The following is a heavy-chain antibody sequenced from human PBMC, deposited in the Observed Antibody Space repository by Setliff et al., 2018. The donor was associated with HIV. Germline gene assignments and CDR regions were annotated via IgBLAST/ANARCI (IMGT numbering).Heavy chain of an antibody. CDR2: INHSGST. J-gene: IGHJ4*02. D-gene: IGHD3-16*01. Sequence: SETLSLTCAVYGASFSDYSWSWIRQPPGKGLEWIGEINHSGSTNYNPSLKTRVTISVGTSKNQFSLNVNSVTAADTAVYYCARTPSRGGFDYWGQGTLVTVSS. CDR1: GASFSDYS. CDR3: ARTPSRGGFDY. V-gene: IGHV4-34*01.